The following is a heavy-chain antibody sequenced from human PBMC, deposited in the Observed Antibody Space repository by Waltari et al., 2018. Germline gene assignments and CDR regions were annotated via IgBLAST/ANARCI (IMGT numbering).Heavy chain of an antibody. CDR1: EFTFSSYA. Sequence: QVQLVESGGGVVQPGRSLRLSCAASEFTFSSYAMHWVRQAPGKGLEWVAVISYNERNIYYVDSVKGRFTISRDNSKKTLYLQMNSLRTEDTAVYYCARDYCYRTYCHGMDVWGRGTAVTVSS. D-gene: IGHD3-16*02. V-gene: IGHV3-30*04. CDR3: ARDYCYRTYCHGMDV. CDR2: ISYNERNI. J-gene: IGHJ6*02.